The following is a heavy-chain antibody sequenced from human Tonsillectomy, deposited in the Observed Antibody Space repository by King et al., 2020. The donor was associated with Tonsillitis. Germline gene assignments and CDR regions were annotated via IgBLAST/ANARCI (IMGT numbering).Heavy chain of an antibody. CDR2: IYPGDSHV. CDR1: GYTFYRYW. Sequence: VQLVQSGAEVKKPGESLKISCEGSGYTFYRYWIGWVRQLPGKGLEVMGMIYPGDSHVRYSPSFQGQVTISADKSISTAYLQWSSLKASDTAMYYCARGNDFSDPWGQGTLVIVSS. CDR3: ARGNDFSDP. J-gene: IGHJ5*02. V-gene: IGHV5-51*03. D-gene: IGHD3-3*01.